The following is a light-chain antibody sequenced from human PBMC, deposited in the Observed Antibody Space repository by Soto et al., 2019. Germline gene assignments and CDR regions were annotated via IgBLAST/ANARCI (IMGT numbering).Light chain of an antibody. CDR3: QQRSEWPIT. Sequence: EIVLTQSPATLSLSPGERATLSFRASQRISTYLAWYQQKPGQAPRLFIYDASNRATGIPARFSGSGSGTDFTLTISSLEPEDFAVYYCQQRSEWPITVGQGTRLEIK. CDR2: DAS. CDR1: QRISTY. V-gene: IGKV3-11*01. J-gene: IGKJ5*01.